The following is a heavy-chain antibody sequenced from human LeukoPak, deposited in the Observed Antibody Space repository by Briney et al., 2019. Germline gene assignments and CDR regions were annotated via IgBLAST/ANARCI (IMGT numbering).Heavy chain of an antibody. CDR1: GFTFSSYW. CDR3: ARVSVVSYYFDD. J-gene: IGHJ4*02. CDR2: TKLDGSEK. Sequence: GGSLRLSCAASGFTFSSYWMTWVRQAPGKGLEWVANTKLDGSEKYYVDSVKGRFTIFRDNAENSLYLQMNSLRAEDTAVYYCARVSVVSYYFDDWGQGTLVTVSS. D-gene: IGHD2-8*02. V-gene: IGHV3-7*01.